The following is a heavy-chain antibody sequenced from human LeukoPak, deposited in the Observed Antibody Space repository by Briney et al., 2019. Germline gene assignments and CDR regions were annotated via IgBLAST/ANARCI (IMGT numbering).Heavy chain of an antibody. CDR1: GSTFTNYG. J-gene: IGHJ4*02. D-gene: IGHD5-18*01. CDR2: ISPNDGNT. CDR3: ARGGYINGYDY. V-gene: IGHV1-18*01. Sequence: ASVKVSCKASGSTFTNYGVSWVRQAPGEGLEWMGRISPNDGNTNFARKLQGRVTMTTDASTSTAYMELRSLRSDDTAVYYCARGGYINGYDYWGQGTLVTVSS.